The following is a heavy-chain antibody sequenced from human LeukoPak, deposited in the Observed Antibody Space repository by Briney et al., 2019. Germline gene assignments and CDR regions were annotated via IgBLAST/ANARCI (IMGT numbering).Heavy chain of an antibody. CDR3: ARRFVARRAYWYFDL. V-gene: IGHV4-30-4*08. CDR1: GGSISSGDYY. D-gene: IGHD2-15*01. Sequence: SQTLSLTCTVSGGSISSGDYYWSWIRQPPGKGLEWIGYIYYSGSTYYNPSLKSRVTISVDTSKNQFSLKLSSVTAADTAVYYCARRFVARRAYWYFDLWGRGTLVTVSS. J-gene: IGHJ2*01. CDR2: IYYSGST.